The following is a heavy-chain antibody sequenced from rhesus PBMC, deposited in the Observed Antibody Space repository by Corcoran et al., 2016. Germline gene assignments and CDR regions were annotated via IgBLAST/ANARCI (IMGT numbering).Heavy chain of an antibody. J-gene: IGHJ4*01. CDR2: IAGSSGSS. CDR1: GYSIGSGSG. D-gene: IGHD1-14*01. Sequence: QVQLQESGSGLVKPAEPLSLTCAVSGYSIGSGSGWSWIRQAPGEGLEWIGYIAGSSGSSSHNPSLKGRVTISKDTSKNQFYLKLTSVTAADTAVYYCARGNNEDFDYWGQGVLVTVSS. V-gene: IGHV4-127*01. CDR3: ARGNNEDFDY.